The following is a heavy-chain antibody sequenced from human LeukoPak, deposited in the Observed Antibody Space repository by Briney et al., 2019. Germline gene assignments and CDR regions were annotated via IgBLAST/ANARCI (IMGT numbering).Heavy chain of an antibody. CDR3: AREKYSSSWYASGPFDY. Sequence: GGSLRLSCAASGFTFSSYWMSWVCQAPGKGLEWVANIKQDGSEKYYVDSVKGRFTISRDNAKNSLYLQMNSLRAEDTAVYYCAREKYSSSWYASGPFDYWGQGTLVTVSS. J-gene: IGHJ4*02. V-gene: IGHV3-7*01. D-gene: IGHD6-13*01. CDR2: IKQDGSEK. CDR1: GFTFSSYW.